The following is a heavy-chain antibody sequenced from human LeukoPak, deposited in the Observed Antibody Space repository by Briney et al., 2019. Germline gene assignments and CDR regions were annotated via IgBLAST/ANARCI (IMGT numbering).Heavy chain of an antibody. CDR1: GLTFNNYA. J-gene: IGHJ5*02. CDR2: ISGSGGTT. CDR3: ARGTWFDP. V-gene: IGHV3-23*01. Sequence: GGSLRLSCAASGLTFNNYAMTWVRQAPGKGLEWVSAISGSGGTTLYADSVKGRFTISRDNSKSTLYLQMNSLRAEDTAVYYCARGTWFDPWGQGTRVTVSS.